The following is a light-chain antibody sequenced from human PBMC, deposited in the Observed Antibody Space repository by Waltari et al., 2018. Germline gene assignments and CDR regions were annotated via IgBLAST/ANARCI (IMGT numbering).Light chain of an antibody. CDR1: DSNIGDNV. V-gene: IGLV1-44*01. J-gene: IGLJ3*02. CDR3: ATWDDGLGGVWV. Sequence: QSVLTQPPSASATPGHRVIISCSGSDSNIGDNVVNWYQQLPGTAPKLLIYRNDRRPSGCPDRFSASKSGTSASLAISGLQSEDEADYYCATWDDGLGGVWVFGGGTKVTVL. CDR2: RND.